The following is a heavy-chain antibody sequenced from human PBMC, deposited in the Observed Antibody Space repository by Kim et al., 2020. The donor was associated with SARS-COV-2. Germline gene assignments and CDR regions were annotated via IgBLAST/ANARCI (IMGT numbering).Heavy chain of an antibody. D-gene: IGHD3-3*01. Sequence: SVKVSCKASGGTFSSYAISWVRQAPGQGLEWMGGIIPIFGTANYAQKFQGRVTITADESTSTAYMELSSLRSEDTAVYYCAKEGAPRWWSGYSTLRLAYWGQGTLVTVSS. CDR1: GGTFSSYA. J-gene: IGHJ4*02. V-gene: IGHV1-69*13. CDR2: IIPIFGTA. CDR3: AKEGAPRWWSGYSTLRLAY.